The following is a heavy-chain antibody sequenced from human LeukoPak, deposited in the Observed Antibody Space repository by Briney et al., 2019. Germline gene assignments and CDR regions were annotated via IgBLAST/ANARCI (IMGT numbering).Heavy chain of an antibody. Sequence: QTLTLTCGISGDSVSSNSAAWNCIRQSPSRGLEWLGRTYYRSKWYSEYAVSVTSRITINPDTSKNQFSLHLNSVTPEDTAVYYCARSTIVRGVGFDNYCRGTLVSVSS. J-gene: IGHJ4*02. D-gene: IGHD3-10*01. V-gene: IGHV6-1*01. CDR2: TYYRSKWYS. CDR1: GDSVSSNSAA. CDR3: ARSTIVRGVGFDN.